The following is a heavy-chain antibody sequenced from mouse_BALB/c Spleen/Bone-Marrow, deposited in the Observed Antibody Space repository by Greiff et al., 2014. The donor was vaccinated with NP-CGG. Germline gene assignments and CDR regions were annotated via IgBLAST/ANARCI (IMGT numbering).Heavy chain of an antibody. Sequence: VQLKQSGPELEKPGASVKISCEASGYPFSGYNLNWVKQSNGQSLEWIGNIDPYYGDTTYNQKFKGKATLTVDRSSSTVYMQLKSLTSEDSAVYYCARKAYYTNWWYFDVWGAGTTVTVSS. V-gene: IGHV1-39*01. CDR1: GYPFSGYN. D-gene: IGHD2-5*01. CDR3: ARKAYYTNWWYFDV. CDR2: IDPYYGDT. J-gene: IGHJ1*01.